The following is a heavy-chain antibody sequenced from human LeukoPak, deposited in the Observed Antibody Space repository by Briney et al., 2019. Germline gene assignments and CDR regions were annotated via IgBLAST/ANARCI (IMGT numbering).Heavy chain of an antibody. CDR2: IYYSGST. CDR1: GGSISSSSYY. CDR3: ARLIAVAGQRYFDY. D-gene: IGHD6-19*01. Sequence: SETLSLTCTVSGGSISSSSYYWGWIRQPPGKGLEWIGSIYYSGSTYYNPSLKSRVTISVDTSKNQFSLKLSPVTAADTAVYYCARLIAVAGQRYFDYWGQGTLVTVSS. J-gene: IGHJ4*02. V-gene: IGHV4-39*01.